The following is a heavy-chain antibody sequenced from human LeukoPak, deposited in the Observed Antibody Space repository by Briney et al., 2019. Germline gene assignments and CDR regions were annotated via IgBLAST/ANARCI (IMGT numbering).Heavy chain of an antibody. J-gene: IGHJ5*02. CDR1: GGSVRSYY. CDR3: ARDTSLGTAGTGWFDP. CDR2: IHHSGNT. V-gene: IGHV4-59*02. Sequence: NASQTLSLTGAVSGGSVRSYYWSWIRQPPGKGLEWIGHIHHSGNTNYNPSLKSRVTISVDTSKNQFSLRLSSVAAADTAVYYCARDTSLGTAGTGWFDPWGQGTLVTVSS. D-gene: IGHD6-13*01.